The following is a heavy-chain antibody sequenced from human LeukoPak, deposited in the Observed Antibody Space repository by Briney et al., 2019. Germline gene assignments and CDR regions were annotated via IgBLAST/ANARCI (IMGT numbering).Heavy chain of an antibody. J-gene: IGHJ5*02. V-gene: IGHV1-24*01. Sequence: ASVKVSCKVSGYTLTELSMHWVRQAPGKGLEWMGGFDPEDGETIYAQKFQGRVTMNEDTSTDTAYMELSSLRSEDTAVYYCATDRYRTWWFDPWGQGTLVTVSS. CDR3: ATDRYRTWWFDP. D-gene: IGHD1-1*01. CDR2: FDPEDGET. CDR1: GYTLTELS.